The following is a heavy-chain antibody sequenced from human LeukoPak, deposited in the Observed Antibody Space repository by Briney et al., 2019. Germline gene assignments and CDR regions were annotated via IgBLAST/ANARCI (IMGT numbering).Heavy chain of an antibody. J-gene: IGHJ4*02. Sequence: PGGSLRLSCAASGFTFNNYAMSWVRQAPGKGLEWVSAISSGGGSAYYADSVKGRFTFSRDNSKNTLYLQMNSLTAEDTAVYYCASRLPAGLGVDYWGQGNLVTVSS. D-gene: IGHD2-2*01. CDR1: GFTFNNYA. CDR3: ASRLPAGLGVDY. CDR2: ISSGGGSA. V-gene: IGHV3-23*01.